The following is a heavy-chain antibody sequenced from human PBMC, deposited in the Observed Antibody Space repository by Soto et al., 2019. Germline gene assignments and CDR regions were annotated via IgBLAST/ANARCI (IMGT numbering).Heavy chain of an antibody. J-gene: IGHJ4*02. CDR3: AKDPGSSGSFDY. Sequence: GGSLRLSCSTSGFTFSTYAMNWVRQAPGKGLEWVSAISGSGGSTYYADSVKGRFTISRDNSKNTLYLQTNSLRAEDTAVYYCAKDPGSSGSFDYWGQGTLVTVSS. V-gene: IGHV3-23*01. CDR2: ISGSGGST. D-gene: IGHD6-6*01. CDR1: GFTFSTYA.